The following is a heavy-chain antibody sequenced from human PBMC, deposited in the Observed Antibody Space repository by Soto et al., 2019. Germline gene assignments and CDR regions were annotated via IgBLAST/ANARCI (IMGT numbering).Heavy chain of an antibody. V-gene: IGHV3-48*03. CDR3: ARDYDSGGTTAFDI. J-gene: IGHJ3*02. Sequence: PGGSLRLSCAASGFTFSSYEMNWVRQAPGKGLEWVSYISSSGSTIYYADSVEGRFTISRDNAKNSLYLQMNSLRAEDTAVYYCARDYDSGGTTAFDIWGQGTMVTVSS. D-gene: IGHD2-15*01. CDR2: ISSSGSTI. CDR1: GFTFSSYE.